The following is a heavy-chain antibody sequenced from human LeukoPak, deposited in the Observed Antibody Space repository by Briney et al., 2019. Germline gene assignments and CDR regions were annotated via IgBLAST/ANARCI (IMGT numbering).Heavy chain of an antibody. V-gene: IGHV4-59*12. J-gene: IGHJ2*01. D-gene: IGHD6-6*01. CDR2: FHYSGTT. CDR3: ARARVIAARPWYFDL. CDR1: GGSISSYY. Sequence: KPSETLSLTCTVSGGSISSYYWSWIRQPPGKGLEWIGYFHYSGTTNYNPSLKSRVTISLDTSKNQFSLKLSSVTAADTAVYYCARARVIAARPWYFDLWGRGTLVTVSS.